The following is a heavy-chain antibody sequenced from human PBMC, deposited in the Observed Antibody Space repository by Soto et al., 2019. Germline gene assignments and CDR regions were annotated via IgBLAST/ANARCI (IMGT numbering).Heavy chain of an antibody. D-gene: IGHD4-17*01. V-gene: IGHV3-23*01. CDR3: AKGVKPDYGDYIAPNYYYYMDV. CDR2: ISGSGGSP. Sequence: EVQLLESGGGLVQPGGSLRLSCAASGFTFSSYAMSWVRQAPGKGMEWVSAISGSGGSPYYADSVKGRFTISRDNCKNTLYLQMNSRRAEDTAVYYCAKGVKPDYGDYIAPNYYYYMDVWGKGTTVTVSS. CDR1: GFTFSSYA. J-gene: IGHJ6*03.